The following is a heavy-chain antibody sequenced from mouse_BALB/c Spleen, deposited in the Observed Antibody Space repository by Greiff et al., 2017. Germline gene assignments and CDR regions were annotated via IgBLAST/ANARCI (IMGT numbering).Heavy chain of an antibody. D-gene: IGHD1-2*01. CDR2: INPYYGST. CDR3: AITTATAMDY. J-gene: IGHJ4*01. Sequence: VQLQQSGPELVKPGASVKISCKASGYSFTDYIMLWVKQSHGKSLEWIGNINPYYGSTSYNLKFKGKATLTVDKSSSTAYMQLNSLTSEDSAVYYCAITTATAMDYWGQGTSVTVSS. V-gene: IGHV1-39*01. CDR1: GYSFTDYI.